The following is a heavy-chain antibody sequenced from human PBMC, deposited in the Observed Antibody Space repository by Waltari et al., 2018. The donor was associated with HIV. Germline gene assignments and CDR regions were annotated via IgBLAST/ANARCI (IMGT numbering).Heavy chain of an antibody. CDR1: GVTFSYYG. Sequence: QVQLVESGGGGAQSGRSLRPSWAASGVTFSYYGMHWVRQAPGKGLEWVAVMWHDGSNEYYADSVKGRFTISRDNSRNILYLQMRNLRVEDTAVYYCARVMRFGEIFSSYGYYGMDVWGQGTTVSVPS. J-gene: IGHJ6*02. D-gene: IGHD3-10*01. CDR2: MWHDGSNE. CDR3: ARVMRFGEIFSSYGYYGMDV. V-gene: IGHV3-33*01.